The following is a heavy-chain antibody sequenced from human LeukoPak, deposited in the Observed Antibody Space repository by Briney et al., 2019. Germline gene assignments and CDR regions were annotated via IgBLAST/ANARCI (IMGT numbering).Heavy chain of an antibody. J-gene: IGHJ4*02. CDR3: ARANPPGISFFDY. CDR1: GFTFSSYS. V-gene: IGHV3-21*06. CDR2: ISGSSGSI. Sequence: KPGGSLRLSCAASGFTFSSYSMNWVRQAPGKGLEWVSSISGSSGSIYYADSVKDRFTTSRDNAENSLYLQMNSLRAEDTAVYYCARANPPGISFFDYWGQGALVTVSS. D-gene: IGHD3-16*02.